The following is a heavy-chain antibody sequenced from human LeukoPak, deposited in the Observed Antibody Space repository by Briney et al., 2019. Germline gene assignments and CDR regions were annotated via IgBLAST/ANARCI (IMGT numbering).Heavy chain of an antibody. J-gene: IGHJ4*02. D-gene: IGHD2-8*01. CDR1: GFTFSSAP. CDR3: AQWHTVDY. Sequence: GGSLRLSCAASGFTFSSAPMSWVRQAPGKGLEWVSVIGGSGGNTNYADSVRGRFTISRDNSKNTLYLQMNSLRAEGTAVYYCAQWHTVDYWGQGTLVTVSS. V-gene: IGHV3-23*01. CDR2: IGGSGGNT.